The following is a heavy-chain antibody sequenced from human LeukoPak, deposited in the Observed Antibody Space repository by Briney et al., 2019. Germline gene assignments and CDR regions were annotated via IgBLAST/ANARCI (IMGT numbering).Heavy chain of an antibody. Sequence: SETLSLTCAVYGGSFSVYYWCLIRQRLWEGLEWIREINHIGSIAYNPSLKSRFTISVDTPKNQFSLKLSSVTPADTAVYYCARFSLNRLYGFDYWGQGTLVTLSS. CDR1: GGSFSVYY. D-gene: IGHD2-2*02. CDR3: ARFSLNRLYGFDY. CDR2: INHIGSI. J-gene: IGHJ4*02. V-gene: IGHV4-34*01.